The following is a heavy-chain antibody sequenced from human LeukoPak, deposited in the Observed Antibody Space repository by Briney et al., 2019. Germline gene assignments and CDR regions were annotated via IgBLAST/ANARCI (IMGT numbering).Heavy chain of an antibody. V-gene: IGHV4-39*01. J-gene: IGHJ4*02. CDR2: IHYSGST. Sequence: SETLSLTCTVSGGSISSSSYYWGWIRQPPGKGLEWIGSIHYSGSTYYNPSLKSRVTISVDTSKNQFSLKLSSVTAADTAVYYCASLIGTVPGDYWGQGTLVTVSS. CDR3: ASLIGTVPGDY. CDR1: GGSISSSSYY. D-gene: IGHD3-16*02.